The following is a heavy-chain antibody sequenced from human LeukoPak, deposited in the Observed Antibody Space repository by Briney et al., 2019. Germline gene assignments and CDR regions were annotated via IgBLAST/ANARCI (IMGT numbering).Heavy chain of an antibody. V-gene: IGHV3-23*01. J-gene: IGHJ4*02. CDR2: INGGADST. Sequence: GGSLRLSCVASGITFSSYAMSWVRQAPGKGLEWVSAINGGADSTYYADSVKGRFTISRDNSKNTLFLQMNSLRVEDTAVHYCAKWGAQSGNYRVVDCWGRGTLVTVSS. CDR1: GITFSSYA. D-gene: IGHD3-10*01. CDR3: AKWGAQSGNYRVVDC.